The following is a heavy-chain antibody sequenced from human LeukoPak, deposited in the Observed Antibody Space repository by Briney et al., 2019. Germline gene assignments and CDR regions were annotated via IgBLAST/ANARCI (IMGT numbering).Heavy chain of an antibody. V-gene: IGHV4-39*01. CDR3: ASRTIFGVVFDY. CDR2: IYYSGST. J-gene: IGHJ4*02. Sequence: SETLSLTCTVSGGSISSSSYYWGWIRQPPGKGLEWIGSIYYSGSTYYNPSLKSRVIISVDTSKNQFSLKLSSVTAADTAVYYCASRTIFGVVFDYRGQGTLVTVSS. CDR1: GGSISSSSYY. D-gene: IGHD3-3*01.